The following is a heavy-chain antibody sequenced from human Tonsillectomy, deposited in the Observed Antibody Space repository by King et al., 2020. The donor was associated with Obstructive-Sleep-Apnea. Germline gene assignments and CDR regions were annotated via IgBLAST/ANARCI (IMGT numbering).Heavy chain of an antibody. CDR3: ARCQGSDYYYGMDV. CDR2: IYYSGST. D-gene: IGHD6-6*01. CDR1: GGSISSGGYY. Sequence: LQESGPGLVKPSETLSLTCTVSGGSISSGGYYWSWIRQHPGKGLEWIGYIYYSGSTYYNPSLKSRVTISVDTSKNQFSLKLSSVTAADTAVYYCARCQGSDYYYGMDVWGQGTTVTVSS. V-gene: IGHV4-31*03. J-gene: IGHJ6*02.